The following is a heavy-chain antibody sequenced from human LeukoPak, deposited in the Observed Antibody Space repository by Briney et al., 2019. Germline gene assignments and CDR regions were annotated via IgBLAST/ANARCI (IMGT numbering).Heavy chain of an antibody. CDR2: INHSGST. CDR3: ARPMVRGVIVYYGMDV. D-gene: IGHD3-10*01. V-gene: IGHV4-34*01. J-gene: IGHJ6*02. Sequence: PSETLSLTCTVSGGSISSYYWSWIRQPPGKGLEWIGEINHSGSTSYNPSLKSRVTISVDTSKNQFSLKLSSVTAADTAVYYCARPMVRGVIVYYGMDVWGQGTTVTVSS. CDR1: GGSISSYY.